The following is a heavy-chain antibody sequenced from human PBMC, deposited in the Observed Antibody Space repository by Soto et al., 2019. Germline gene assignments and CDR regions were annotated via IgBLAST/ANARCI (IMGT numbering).Heavy chain of an antibody. Sequence: QVQLQQWGAGLLKPSETLSLTCAVYGGSFSGYYWSWIRQPPGKGLEWIGEINHSGSTNYNPSLKRRVTISVVTSKNQFSLKLSCVPAADTAVYYCARVPYCSSTSCYGPSYYGMDVWGQGTTVTVSS. V-gene: IGHV4-34*01. D-gene: IGHD2-2*01. J-gene: IGHJ6*02. CDR1: GGSFSGYY. CDR2: INHSGST. CDR3: ARVPYCSSTSCYGPSYYGMDV.